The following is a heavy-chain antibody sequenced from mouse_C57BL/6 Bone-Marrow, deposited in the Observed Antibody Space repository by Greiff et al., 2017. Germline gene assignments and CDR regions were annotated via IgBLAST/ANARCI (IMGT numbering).Heavy chain of an antibody. D-gene: IGHD2-4*01. V-gene: IGHV5-9*01. CDR2: ISGGGGNT. CDR3: ARRRGYHDDDNWFAY. J-gene: IGHJ3*01. CDR1: GFTFSSYT. Sequence: DVQLLESGGGLVKPGGSLKLSCAASGFTFSSYTMSWVRQTPEKRLEWVATISGGGGNTYYPDSVKGRFTISRANAKNPLYLQMSSLRSTDTALXVCARRRGYHDDDNWFAYWGQATLVTVSA.